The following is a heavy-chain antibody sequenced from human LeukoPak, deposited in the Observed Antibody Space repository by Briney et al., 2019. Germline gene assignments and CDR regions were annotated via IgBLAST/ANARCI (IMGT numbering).Heavy chain of an antibody. V-gene: IGHV3-74*01. CDR2: INTDGSST. CDR1: GFTFSNSW. CDR3: ARLIYYMDV. Sequence: PGGSLRLSCAASGFTFSNSWMHWVRQAPGKGLVWVSRINTDGSSTRYADSVKGRFTISRDNAKNTLFLQMNSLRAEDTAVYYCARLIYYMDVWGKGTTVTVSS. J-gene: IGHJ6*03.